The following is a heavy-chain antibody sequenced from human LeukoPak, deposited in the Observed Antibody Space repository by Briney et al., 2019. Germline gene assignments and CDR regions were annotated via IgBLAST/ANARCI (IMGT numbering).Heavy chain of an antibody. D-gene: IGHD3-10*01. Sequence: GGSLRLSCAASGFTFSSYAMSWVRQAPGKGLEWVSAISGSGGSTYYADSVKGRFTISRDNSKNTLYLQMNSLRAEDTAVYYCASWAYYYGSGSPSNFDYWGQGALVTVSS. CDR3: ASWAYYYGSGSPSNFDY. V-gene: IGHV3-23*01. J-gene: IGHJ4*02. CDR2: ISGSGGST. CDR1: GFTFSSYA.